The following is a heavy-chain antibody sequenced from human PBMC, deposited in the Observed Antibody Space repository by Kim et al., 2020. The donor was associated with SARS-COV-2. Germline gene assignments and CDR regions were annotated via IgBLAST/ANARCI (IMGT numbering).Heavy chain of an antibody. D-gene: IGHD3-10*01. CDR2: IYYSGST. V-gene: IGHV4-31*03. CDR1: GGSISSGGYY. CDR3: ARGGYYGSGSYYKPFDY. J-gene: IGHJ4*02. Sequence: SETLSLTCTVSGGSISSGGYYWSWIRQHPGKGLEWIGYIYYSGSTYYNPSLKSRVTISVDTSKNQFSLKLSSVTAADTAVYYCARGGYYGSGSYYKPFDYWGQGTLVTVSS.